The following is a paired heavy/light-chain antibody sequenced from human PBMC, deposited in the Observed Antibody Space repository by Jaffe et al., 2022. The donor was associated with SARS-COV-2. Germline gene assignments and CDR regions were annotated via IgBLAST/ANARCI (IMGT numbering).Light chain of an antibody. CDR1: QHISNY. CDR2: DAS. J-gene: IGKJ2*01. Sequence: DIQMTQSPSSLSASVGDRVTITCQASQHISNYLNWYQQKPGKAPKLLIYDASNLKTGVPSRFSGSGSGTDFTFTIISLQPEDIATYYCQQYKNLPYTFGQGTKLEIK. CDR3: QQYKNLPYT. V-gene: IGKV1-33*01.
Heavy chain of an antibody. CDR3: TTAPYDYVWGSSFS. CDR1: GLPFSNAW. V-gene: IGHV3-15*01. Sequence: EVQLVESGGDLVKPGESLRLSCAASGLPFSNAWMSWVRQAPGKGLEWVGHIKSKTNGGTTDYAAPVKGRFTISRDDSKNTLYLQMNSLKTEDTAVYYCTTAPYDYVWGSSFSWGQGILVTVSS. CDR2: IKSKTNGGTT. D-gene: IGHD3-16*01. J-gene: IGHJ4*02.